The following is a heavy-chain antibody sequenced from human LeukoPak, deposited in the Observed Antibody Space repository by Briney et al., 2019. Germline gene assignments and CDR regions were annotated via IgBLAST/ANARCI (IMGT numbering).Heavy chain of an antibody. CDR1: GITFGSYG. V-gene: IGHV3-30*02. Sequence: GGSLRLSCAASGITFGSYGMHWVRQAPGKGLEWVAFIQYDGNNKYYADSVKGRFTISRDNSKNTLYLQVNSLRAEDTAVYYCAKELNYYDSSGYYIRWGQGTLVTVSS. D-gene: IGHD3-22*01. CDR2: IQYDGNNK. J-gene: IGHJ4*02. CDR3: AKELNYYDSSGYYIR.